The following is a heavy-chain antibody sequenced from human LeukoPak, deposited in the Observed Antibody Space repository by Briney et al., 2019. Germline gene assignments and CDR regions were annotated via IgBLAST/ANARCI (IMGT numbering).Heavy chain of an antibody. Sequence: GGSLILSCAASGFTFSHYGVHWVHQAPGKGLEGVAVISYDGSSKYYADSVKGRFTISRDNSKNTVFLQMNSLGAEDTAVYYCARGSIMGAGGLGDSWGQGTLVTVSS. V-gene: IGHV3-30*03. CDR1: GFTFSHYG. CDR3: ARGSIMGAGGLGDS. J-gene: IGHJ4*02. CDR2: ISYDGSSK. D-gene: IGHD1-26*01.